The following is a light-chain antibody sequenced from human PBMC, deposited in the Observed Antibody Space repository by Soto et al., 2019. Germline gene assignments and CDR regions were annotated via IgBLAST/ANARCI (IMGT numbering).Light chain of an antibody. Sequence: EIVMTQSPATLSVSPGEGATVSCRASQSVSSNLAWYQQKPGQAPGLLIYGASTRATGIPARFSGSGSGTEFTPTISSLQSEDFAVYDCQQYDKWPPSNTFGTGTKLEIK. CDR1: QSVSSN. CDR2: GAS. V-gene: IGKV3-15*01. J-gene: IGKJ2*01. CDR3: QQYDKWPPSNT.